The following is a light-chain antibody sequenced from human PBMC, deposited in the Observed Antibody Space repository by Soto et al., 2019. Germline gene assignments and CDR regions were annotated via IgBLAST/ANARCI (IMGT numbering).Light chain of an antibody. CDR1: SSDVGGYDH. V-gene: IGLV2-14*03. Sequence: QSALTQPASVSGSPGQSITISCTGTSSDVGGYDHVSWYQQHPGKAPKLIIYDVIVRPSGISRRFSGSKSDNTASLAVSGLQPEDEADYYCSSYTNKDTLLFGGGTKLTVL. CDR3: SSYTNKDTLL. CDR2: DVI. J-gene: IGLJ3*02.